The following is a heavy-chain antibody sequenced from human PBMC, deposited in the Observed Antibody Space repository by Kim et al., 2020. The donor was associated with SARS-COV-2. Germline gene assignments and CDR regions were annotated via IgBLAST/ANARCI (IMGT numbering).Heavy chain of an antibody. CDR1: GGSISSSSYY. J-gene: IGHJ5*02. CDR2: IYYSGST. CDR3: ARQILNRYCSSTSCAGAWFDP. Sequence: SETLSLTCTVSGGSISSSSYYWGWIRQPPGKGLEWIGSIYYSGSTYYNPSLKSRVTISVDTSKNQFSLKLSSVTAADTTVYYCARQILNRYCSSTSCAGAWFDPWGQGTLVTVSS. D-gene: IGHD2-2*01. V-gene: IGHV4-39*01.